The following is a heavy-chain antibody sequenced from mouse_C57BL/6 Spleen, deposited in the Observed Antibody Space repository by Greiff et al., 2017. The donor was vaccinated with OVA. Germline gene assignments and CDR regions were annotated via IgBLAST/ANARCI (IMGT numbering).Heavy chain of an antibody. V-gene: IGHV5-17*01. D-gene: IGHD4-1*01. CDR2: ISSGSSTI. CDR3: ARDWERASMDY. Sequence: DVQLQESGGGLVKPGGSLKLSCAASGFTFSDYGMHWVRQAPEKGLEWVAYISSGSSTIYYADTVKGRFTISRDNAKNTLFLQMTSLRSEDTAMYYCARDWERASMDYWGQGTSVTVSS. CDR1: GFTFSDYG. J-gene: IGHJ4*01.